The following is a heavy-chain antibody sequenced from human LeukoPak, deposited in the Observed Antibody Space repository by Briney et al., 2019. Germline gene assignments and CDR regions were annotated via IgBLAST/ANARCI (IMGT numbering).Heavy chain of an antibody. CDR2: IYTSGTT. Sequence: SETLSLTCNVSGGSISGYYWNWIRQPPGKGLEWIGDIYTSGTTNYNPSLESRVTISVDTSKNQFSLKLSSVPATDTAVYFCARQYCSATTCYNLDYWGQGALVTVSS. CDR3: ARQYCSATTCYNLDY. J-gene: IGHJ4*02. V-gene: IGHV4-4*09. CDR1: GGSISGYY. D-gene: IGHD2-2*02.